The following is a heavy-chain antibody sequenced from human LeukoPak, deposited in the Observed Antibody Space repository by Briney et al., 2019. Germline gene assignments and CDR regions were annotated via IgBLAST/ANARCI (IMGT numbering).Heavy chain of an antibody. Sequence: ASVKVSCKASGYTFTGYYMHWVRQAPGQGLEWMGWINPSGGSTSYAQKFQGRVTMTRDTSTSTVYMELSSLRSEDTAVYYCARDSTGGNPDYWGQGTLVTVSS. V-gene: IGHV1-46*01. CDR1: GYTFTGYY. CDR3: ARDSTGGNPDY. CDR2: INPSGGST. D-gene: IGHD4-23*01. J-gene: IGHJ4*02.